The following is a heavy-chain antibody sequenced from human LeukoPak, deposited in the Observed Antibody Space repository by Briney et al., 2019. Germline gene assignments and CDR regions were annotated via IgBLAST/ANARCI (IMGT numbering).Heavy chain of an antibody. CDR3: AKDEGHFDY. J-gene: IGHJ4*02. Sequence: GGSLRLSCAASGFTFSTYAMSRVRQAPGKGLEWVSAISPDGTGTYYAASVKGRFTISRDNSMNTSFLQMNSLRADDTAIYYCAKDEGHFDYWGQGTLVAVSS. CDR1: GFTFSTYA. V-gene: IGHV3-23*01. CDR2: ISPDGTGT.